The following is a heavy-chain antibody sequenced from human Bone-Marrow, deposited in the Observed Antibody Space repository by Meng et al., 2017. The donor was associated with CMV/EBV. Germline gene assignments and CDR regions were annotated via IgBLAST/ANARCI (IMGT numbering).Heavy chain of an antibody. CDR2: ISSSSSYI. D-gene: IGHD3-3*01. J-gene: IGHJ4*02. Sequence: GESLKISCAASGVTFSSYAMSWVRQAPGKGLEWVSSISSSSSYIYYADSVKGRFTISRDNAKNSLYLQMNSLRAEDTAVYYCARDPTIFPPRNLDYWGQGTLVTVSS. CDR1: GVTFSSYA. V-gene: IGHV3-21*01. CDR3: ARDPTIFPPRNLDY.